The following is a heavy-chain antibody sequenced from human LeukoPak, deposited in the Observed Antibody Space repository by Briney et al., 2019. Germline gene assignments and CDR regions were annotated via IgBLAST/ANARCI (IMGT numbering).Heavy chain of an antibody. V-gene: IGHV3-48*03. CDR2: ISSSGSTI. J-gene: IGHJ4*02. CDR1: GFTFSSYE. Sequence: PGGSLRLSCAASGFTFSSYEMNWVRQAPGKGLEWVSYISSSGSTIYYADSVKGRFTISRDNAKNSLYLQMNSLRAEDTAVYYCARAARGGWSQTDDDYFDYWGQGALVTVSS. D-gene: IGHD6-19*01. CDR3: ARAARGGWSQTDDDYFDY.